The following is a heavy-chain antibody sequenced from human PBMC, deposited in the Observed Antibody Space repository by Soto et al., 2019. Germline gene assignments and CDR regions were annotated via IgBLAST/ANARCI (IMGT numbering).Heavy chain of an antibody. J-gene: IGHJ5*02. CDR1: GGSISSSSYY. CDR2: IYYSGST. Sequence: SETLSLTCTVSGGSISSSSYYWGWIRQPPGKGLEWIGSIYYSGSTYYNPSLKSRVTISVDTSKNQFSLKLSSVTAADTAVYYCAREPPKLTGVNWFDPWGQGTLVTVSS. D-gene: IGHD7-27*01. V-gene: IGHV4-39*07. CDR3: AREPPKLTGVNWFDP.